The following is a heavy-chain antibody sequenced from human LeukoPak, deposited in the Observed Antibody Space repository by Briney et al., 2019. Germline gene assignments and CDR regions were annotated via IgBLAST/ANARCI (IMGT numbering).Heavy chain of an antibody. D-gene: IGHD3-22*01. Sequence: GSSVKVSCKASGGTFSSYAISWVRQAPGQGLEWMGGIIPIFGTANYAQKFQGRVTITADESTSTAYMELSSLRSEDTAVYYCARDLIVVVITDYYYYGMDVWVQVTTGTVSS. CDR1: GGTFSSYA. J-gene: IGHJ6*02. CDR3: ARDLIVVVITDYYYYGMDV. CDR2: IIPIFGTA. V-gene: IGHV1-69*01.